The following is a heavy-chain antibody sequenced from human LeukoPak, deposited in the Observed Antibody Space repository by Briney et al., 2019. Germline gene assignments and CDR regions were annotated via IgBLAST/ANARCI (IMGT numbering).Heavy chain of an antibody. Sequence: GGSLRLSCAASGFTFSSYAMHWVRQPPGKGLEWVAVISYDGSNKYYADSVKGRFTISRDNSKNTLYLQMNSLRAEDTAVYYCARGPKRWLQPYYFDYWGQGTLVTVSS. D-gene: IGHD5-24*01. CDR3: ARGPKRWLQPYYFDY. CDR2: ISYDGSNK. CDR1: GFTFSSYA. V-gene: IGHV3-30*04. J-gene: IGHJ4*02.